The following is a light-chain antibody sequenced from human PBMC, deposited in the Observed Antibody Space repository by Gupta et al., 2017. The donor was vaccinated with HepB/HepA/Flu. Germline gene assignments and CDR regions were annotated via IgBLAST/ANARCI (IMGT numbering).Light chain of an antibody. J-gene: IGLJ1*01. CDR1: NLGDKY. CDR3: QAWDSSTAVYV. V-gene: IGLV3-1*01. CDR2: QDT. Sequence: SYELTQPPSVSVSPGQTASITCSGDNLGDKYACWYQQRPGQSPVLVIYQDTKRPSGIPERFSGSNSGNTATLTISGTQAGDEADYYCQAWDSSTAVYVFGTGTKVTVL.